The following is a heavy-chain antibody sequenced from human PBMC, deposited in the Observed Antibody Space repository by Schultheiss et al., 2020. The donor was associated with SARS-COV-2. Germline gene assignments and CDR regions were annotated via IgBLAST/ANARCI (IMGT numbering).Heavy chain of an antibody. CDR2: VYHWGTT. D-gene: IGHD2-2*01. V-gene: IGHV4-30-2*01. CDR1: GDSISRGDYS. J-gene: IGHJ5*02. CDR3: ARGIVVVPAYWFDP. Sequence: SETLSLTCTVSGDSISRGDYSWSWIRQPPGKGLEWIGYVYHWGTTYYNPSLNSRVTISIDRPKNQFSLELNSVTAADTAVYYCARGIVVVPAYWFDPWGQGTLVTVSS.